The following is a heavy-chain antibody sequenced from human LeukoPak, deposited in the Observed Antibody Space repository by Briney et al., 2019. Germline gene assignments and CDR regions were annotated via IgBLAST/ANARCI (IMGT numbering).Heavy chain of an antibody. CDR1: GFTFSDYA. V-gene: IGHV3-23*01. Sequence: RGSLTLSCAASGFTFSDYAMSWVRQAPGKGLEWVSTASYYVGKQYHADSVRGRFTVSRDNSRNTVSLQMSSLRVEDTGIYYCAKAGIGADGAGFLCEHWGQGTLVTVSS. CDR2: ASYYVGKQ. J-gene: IGHJ4*02. CDR3: AKAGIGADGAGFLCEH. D-gene: IGHD1-1*01.